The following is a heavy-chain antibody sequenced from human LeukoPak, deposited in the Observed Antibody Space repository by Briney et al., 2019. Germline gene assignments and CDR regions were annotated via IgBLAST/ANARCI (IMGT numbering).Heavy chain of an antibody. J-gene: IGHJ4*02. Sequence: GGSLRLSCAASGFTFSSYAMHWVRQAPGKGLEWVAVISYDGSNKYYADSVKGRFTISRDNAKNSLYLQMNSLRAEDTAVYYCARVAALDYWGQGTLVTVSS. CDR3: ARVAALDY. D-gene: IGHD6-19*01. CDR1: GFTFSSYA. V-gene: IGHV3-30*04. CDR2: ISYDGSNK.